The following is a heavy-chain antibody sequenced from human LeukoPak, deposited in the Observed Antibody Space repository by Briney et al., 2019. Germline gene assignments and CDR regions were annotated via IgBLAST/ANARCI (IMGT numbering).Heavy chain of an antibody. CDR2: ISWNSGSI. V-gene: IGHV3-9*01. Sequence: GGSLRLSCAASGFTFDDYAMHWVRQAPGKGLEWVSGISWNSGSIGYADSVKGRFTISRDNAKNSLYLQMNSLRAEDTALYYCAKDISPGYSSGWYVDYWGQGTLVTVSS. CDR3: AKDISPGYSSGWYVDY. J-gene: IGHJ4*02. D-gene: IGHD6-19*01. CDR1: GFTFDDYA.